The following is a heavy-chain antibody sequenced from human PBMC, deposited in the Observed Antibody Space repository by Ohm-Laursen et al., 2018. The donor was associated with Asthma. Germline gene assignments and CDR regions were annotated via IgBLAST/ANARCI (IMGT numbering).Heavy chain of an antibody. V-gene: IGHV3-21*01. CDR3: ARGIGKYTPLDY. CDR2: ISRSSDYI. J-gene: IGHJ4*02. Sequence: SLRLSCAASGFSFSTYTLNWVRQAPGKGLEWVSSISRSSDYIHYADSVKGRFTISRDNAKNSLYLQMNSLRAEDTAVYYCARGIGKYTPLDYWGQGTLVTVSS. D-gene: IGHD1-26*01. CDR1: GFSFSTYT.